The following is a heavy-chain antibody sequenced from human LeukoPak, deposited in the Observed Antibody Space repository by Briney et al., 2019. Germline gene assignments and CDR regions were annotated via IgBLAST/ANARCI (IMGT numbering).Heavy chain of an antibody. V-gene: IGHV1-2*02. D-gene: IGHD6-6*01. CDR3: ARAPYSSSPWGYYYYMDV. Sequence: ASVKVSCKASGYTFTGYYMHWVRQAPGQGLEWMGWINPNSGGTNYAQKFQGRVTMTRDTSISTAYMELSRLRSDDTAVYYCARAPYSSSPWGYYYYMDVWGKGTTVTVS. CDR1: GYTFTGYY. CDR2: INPNSGGT. J-gene: IGHJ6*03.